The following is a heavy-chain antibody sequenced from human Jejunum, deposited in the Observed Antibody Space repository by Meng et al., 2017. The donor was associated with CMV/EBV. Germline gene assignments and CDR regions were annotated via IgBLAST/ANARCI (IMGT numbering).Heavy chain of an antibody. CDR2: INPNSGGT. CDR3: ARDQRRGYWFDP. D-gene: IGHD3-10*01. V-gene: IGHV1-2*02. Sequence: ASGYPFTGCYMHWVRQAPGQGLEWMGWINPNSGGTNYAQKFQGRVTMTRDTSISTAYMELSRLRSDDTAVYYCARDQRRGYWFDPWGQGTRVTVSS. J-gene: IGHJ5*02. CDR1: GYPFTGCY.